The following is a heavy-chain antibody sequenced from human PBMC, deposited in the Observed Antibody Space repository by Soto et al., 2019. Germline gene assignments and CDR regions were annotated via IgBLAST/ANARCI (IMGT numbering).Heavy chain of an antibody. J-gene: IGHJ5*02. D-gene: IGHD3-16*02. CDR1: GYTFTSYG. CDR2: ISAYNGNT. Sequence: QVQLVQSGAEVKKPGASVKVSCKASGYTFTSYGISWVRQAPGQGLEWMGWISAYNGNTNYAQKLQGRVTMTTDTSTSTGYMELRSLRSDDTAVYYCARARAGLRLGELSFGAWGQGTLVTVSS. CDR3: ARARAGLRLGELSFGA. V-gene: IGHV1-18*01.